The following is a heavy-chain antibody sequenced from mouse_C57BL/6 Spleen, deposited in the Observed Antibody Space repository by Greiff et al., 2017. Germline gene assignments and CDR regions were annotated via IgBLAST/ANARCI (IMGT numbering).Heavy chain of an antibody. Sequence: QVQLQQSGPELVKPGASVKISCKASGYAFSSSWMNWVKQRPGKGLEWIGRIYPGDGDTNYNGKFKGKATLTADKSSSTAYKQLSSLTSEDSAVYFCARSGYGSSYGFAYWGQGTLVTVSA. CDR3: ARSGYGSSYGFAY. CDR1: GYAFSSSW. J-gene: IGHJ3*01. D-gene: IGHD1-1*01. CDR2: IYPGDGDT. V-gene: IGHV1-82*01.